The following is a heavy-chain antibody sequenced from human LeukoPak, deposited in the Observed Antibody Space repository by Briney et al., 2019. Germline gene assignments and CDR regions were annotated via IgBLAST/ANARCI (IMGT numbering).Heavy chain of an antibody. CDR2: FGSAGDT. J-gene: IGHJ2*01. CDR3: VRGALPGDNWYFDL. CDR1: GFPFSAYD. V-gene: IGHV3-13*01. Sequence: GGSLRLSCATSGFPFSAYDMHWVRQAPGKGLEWVSAFGSAGDTYYPGAVKGRFTISRDYASDSLYLQMNSLRAGDTAVYFCVRGALPGDNWYFDLWGRGTLVTVSP.